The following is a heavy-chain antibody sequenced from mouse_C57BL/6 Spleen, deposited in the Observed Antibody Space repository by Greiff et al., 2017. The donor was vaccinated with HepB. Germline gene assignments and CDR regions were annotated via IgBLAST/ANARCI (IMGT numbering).Heavy chain of an antibody. CDR1: GYAFSSSW. J-gene: IGHJ4*01. V-gene: IGHV1-82*01. CDR2: IYPGDGDT. D-gene: IGHD2-3*01. Sequence: QVQLQQSGPELVKPGASVKISCKASGYAFSSSWMNWVKQRPGKGLEWIGRIYPGDGDTNYNGKFKGKATLTADKSSSTAYMQLSSLTSEDSAVYFCAKDRWLLPLYYYDMDYWGQGTSVTVSS. CDR3: AKDRWLLPLYYYDMDY.